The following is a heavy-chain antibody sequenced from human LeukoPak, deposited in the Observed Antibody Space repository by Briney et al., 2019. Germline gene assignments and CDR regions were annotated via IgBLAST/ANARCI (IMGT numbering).Heavy chain of an antibody. CDR3: ATAVATVTWDYYYYYMDV. D-gene: IGHD4-17*01. J-gene: IGHJ6*03. CDR1: GFTFSSYS. CDR2: ISSSSSTI. V-gene: IGHV3-48*01. Sequence: PGGSLRLSCAASGFTFSSYSMNWVRQAPGKGLEWVSYISSSSSTIYYADSVKGRFTTSRDNAKNSLYLQMNSLRAEDTAVYYCATAVATVTWDYYYYYMDVWGKGTTVTVSS.